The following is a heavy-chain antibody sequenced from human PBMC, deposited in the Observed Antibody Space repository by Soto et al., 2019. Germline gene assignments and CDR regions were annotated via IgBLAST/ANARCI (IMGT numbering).Heavy chain of an antibody. V-gene: IGHV3-7*01. CDR3: TRTISALPGDDY. D-gene: IGHD6-6*01. J-gene: IGHJ4*02. Sequence: EVQLVESGGGLVQPGGSLRLSCAASGFTFNRYWMGWVRQAPGKGPEWLANKKQDGSERYYVDSVKGRFTISRDNVKNSVSLQMNSLRAEDTAVYYCTRTISALPGDDYWGQGTLVTVSS. CDR1: GFTFNRYW. CDR2: KKQDGSER.